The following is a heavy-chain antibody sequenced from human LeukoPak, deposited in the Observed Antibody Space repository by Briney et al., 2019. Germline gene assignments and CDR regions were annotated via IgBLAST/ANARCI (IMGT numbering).Heavy chain of an antibody. CDR3: AKEVGYCSGGSCYVGDY. Sequence: PGRSLRLSCAASGFTFSSYGMHWVRQAPGKGLEWVAVISYDGSNKYYADSVKGGFTISRDNSKNTLYLQMNSLRAEDTAVYYCAKEVGYCSGGSCYVGDYWGQGTLVTVSS. V-gene: IGHV3-30*18. D-gene: IGHD2-15*01. J-gene: IGHJ4*02. CDR1: GFTFSSYG. CDR2: ISYDGSNK.